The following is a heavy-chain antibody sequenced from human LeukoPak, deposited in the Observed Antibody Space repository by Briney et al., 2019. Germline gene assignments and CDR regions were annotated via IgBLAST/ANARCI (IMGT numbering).Heavy chain of an antibody. CDR2: IYSGGST. CDR1: GFTVRSNY. V-gene: IGHV3-66*02. CDR3: ACPAVVLRYFDFDY. Sequence: GGSLRLSCAASGFTVRSNYMSWVRQAPGKGLEWVSVIYSGGSTYYADSVKGRFSISRDNSKNTLYLQMNSLRAEDTAVYYCACPAVVLRYFDFDYWGQGTLVTVSS. J-gene: IGHJ4*02. D-gene: IGHD3-9*01.